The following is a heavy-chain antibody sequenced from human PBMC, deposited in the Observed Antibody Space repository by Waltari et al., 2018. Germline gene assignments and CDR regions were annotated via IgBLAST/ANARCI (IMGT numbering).Heavy chain of an antibody. Sequence: EVRLVESGGGLVQPGGSLTLSCAASGFTFSNYGMSWVRQAPGKVLEGVATISGSGGTTFYAESVKGLFTMSKDNSKNTLFWQMNSLRFDDTAEYYCAKSTGSYYEVFDYWGRVTLVTVSS. V-gene: IGHV3-23*04. D-gene: IGHD1-26*01. J-gene: IGHJ4*02. CDR2: ISGSGGTT. CDR1: GFTFSNYG. CDR3: AKSTGSYYEVFDY.